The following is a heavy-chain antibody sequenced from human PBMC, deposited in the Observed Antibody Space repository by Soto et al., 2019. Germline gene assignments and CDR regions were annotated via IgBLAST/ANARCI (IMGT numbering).Heavy chain of an antibody. V-gene: IGHV4-34*01. CDR1: GGSFSGYY. Sequence: SETLSLTCAVYGGSFSGYYWSWIRQPPGKGLEWIGEINHSGSTNYNPSLKSRVTISVDTSKNQFSLKLSSVTAADTAVYYCARGPTIVVVPAAILYYCGMDVWGQGTTVTVSS. CDR2: INHSGST. J-gene: IGHJ6*02. D-gene: IGHD2-2*02. CDR3: ARGPTIVVVPAAILYYCGMDV.